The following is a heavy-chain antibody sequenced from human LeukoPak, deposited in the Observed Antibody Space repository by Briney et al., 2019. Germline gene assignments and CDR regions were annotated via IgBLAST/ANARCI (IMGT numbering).Heavy chain of an antibody. J-gene: IGHJ6*04. D-gene: IGHD1-14*01. CDR3: ARDTGSLYGMDV. CDR2: IYHSGST. Sequence: SETLSLTCAVSGGSISSGGYSWSWIRQPPGKGLEWIGYIYHSGSTYYNPSLKSRVTISVDRSKNQFSLKLSSVTAADTAVYYCARDTGSLYGMDVWAKGPRSPSPQ. V-gene: IGHV4-30-2*01. CDR1: GGSISSGGYS.